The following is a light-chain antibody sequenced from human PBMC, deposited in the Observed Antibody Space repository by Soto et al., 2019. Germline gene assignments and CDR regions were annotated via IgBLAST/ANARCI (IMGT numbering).Light chain of an antibody. Sequence: DVQMTQSPSSVSASVGDRVTITCRASQNINNWLAWYQQKPGKAPELLIYAASRLQSGVPSRFNGSGFGTDFTLTISSPRPEDFATYYCQLANRFISITFGQGTRLEIK. V-gene: IGKV1-12*02. CDR3: QLANRFISIT. J-gene: IGKJ5*01. CDR2: AAS. CDR1: QNINNW.